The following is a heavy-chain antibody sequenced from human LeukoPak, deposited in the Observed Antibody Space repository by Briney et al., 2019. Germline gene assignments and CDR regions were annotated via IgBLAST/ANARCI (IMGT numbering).Heavy chain of an antibody. CDR1: GFTFSSYW. Sequence: TGGSLRLSCAASGFTFSSYWMSWVRQAPGKGLEWVANIKQDGSEKYYVDSVKGRFTISRDNAKNSPYLQMNSLRAEDTAVYYCARLKAQQLVSIPFDYWGQGTLVTVSS. J-gene: IGHJ4*02. V-gene: IGHV3-7*01. CDR3: ARLKAQQLVSIPFDY. D-gene: IGHD6-13*01. CDR2: IKQDGSEK.